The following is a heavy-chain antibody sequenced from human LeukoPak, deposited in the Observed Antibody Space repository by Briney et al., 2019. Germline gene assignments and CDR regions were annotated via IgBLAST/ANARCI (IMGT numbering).Heavy chain of an antibody. D-gene: IGHD6-6*01. CDR1: GYTFTSYG. Sequence: PVASVKVSCKASGYTFTSYGISWVRQAPGQGLEWMGWISAYNGNTNYAQKLQGRVTMTTDTSASTAYMELSRLRSDDTAVYYCARDPNAPNPPYSSSAEDYWGQGTLVTVSS. CDR2: ISAYNGNT. CDR3: ARDPNAPNPPYSSSAEDY. J-gene: IGHJ4*02. V-gene: IGHV1-18*01.